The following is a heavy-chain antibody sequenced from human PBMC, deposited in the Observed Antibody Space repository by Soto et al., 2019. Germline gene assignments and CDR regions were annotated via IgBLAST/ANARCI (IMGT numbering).Heavy chain of an antibody. J-gene: IGHJ4*02. CDR1: GFNFSSYV. CDR2: IWYDGGNK. CDR3: ARDGQWLPRDGLRSSYYFDY. V-gene: IGHV3-33*01. Sequence: QVQLVESGGGVVQPGRSLRLSCAASGFNFSSYVMHWVRQSPGKGLEWVAVIWYDGGNKYYADSVKGRFTISRDNSKNTMYLPINSLRAEDTAVYYCARDGQWLPRDGLRSSYYFDYWGQRTLVTVSS. D-gene: IGHD6-19*01.